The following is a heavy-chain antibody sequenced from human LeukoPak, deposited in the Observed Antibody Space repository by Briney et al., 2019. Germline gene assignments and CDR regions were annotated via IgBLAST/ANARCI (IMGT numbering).Heavy chain of an antibody. J-gene: IGHJ4*02. CDR2: IDGDGTTT. Sequence: RGSLRLSCATSGFAFSSYWMLWVRQAAGKGLEWVSRIDGDGTTTTYADSVKGRFTISRDNEKNILYLHMNSLRVEDTATYYCARSQFDYWGQGILVTVSS. CDR1: GFAFSSYW. CDR3: ARSQFDY. V-gene: IGHV3-74*03.